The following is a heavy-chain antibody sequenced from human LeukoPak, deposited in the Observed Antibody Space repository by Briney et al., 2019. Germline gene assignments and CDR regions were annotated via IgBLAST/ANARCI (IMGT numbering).Heavy chain of an antibody. D-gene: IGHD5/OR15-5a*01. Sequence: GGSLRLSCAASGFTFSTSAMNWVRQVPGKGLEGVSSINSYSSHIYYAASVRGRFTVSRDNARNSVFLQMNSLTAEDTAVYYCARDPERYLRTGKFDYWGQGTLVTVSS. J-gene: IGHJ4*02. CDR2: INSYSSHI. CDR3: ARDPERYLRTGKFDY. CDR1: GFTFSTSA. V-gene: IGHV3-21*01.